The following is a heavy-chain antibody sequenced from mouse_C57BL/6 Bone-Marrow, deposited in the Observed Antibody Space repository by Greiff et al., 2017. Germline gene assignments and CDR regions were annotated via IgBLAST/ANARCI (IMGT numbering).Heavy chain of an antibody. CDR3: ARRGVYSYRWNAMDY. Sequence: QVQLQQSGAELARPGASVKLSCKASGYTFTSYGISWVKQRTGQGLEWIGEIYPSSGNTYYNEKFKGKATLTADKSSSTAYMELLSLTSEYSAVSFCARRGVYSYRWNAMDYWGQGTSVTVSS. D-gene: IGHD1-1*01. CDR2: IYPSSGNT. J-gene: IGHJ4*01. CDR1: GYTFTSYG. V-gene: IGHV1-81*01.